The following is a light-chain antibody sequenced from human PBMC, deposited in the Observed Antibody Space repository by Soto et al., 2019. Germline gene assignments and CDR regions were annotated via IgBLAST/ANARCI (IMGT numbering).Light chain of an antibody. J-gene: IGLJ2*01. CDR3: SSYTSSSTL. Sequence: QSALTQPASVSGFPGQSITISCTGTSSDVGGYNYVSWYQQHPGKAPKLMIYDVSNRPSGVSYRFSGSKSGNTASLTISGLQAEDEADYYCSSYTSSSTLFGGGTQLTVL. V-gene: IGLV2-14*03. CDR1: SSDVGGYNY. CDR2: DVS.